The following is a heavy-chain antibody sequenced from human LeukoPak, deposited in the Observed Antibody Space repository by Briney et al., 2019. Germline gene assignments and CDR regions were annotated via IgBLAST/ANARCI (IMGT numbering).Heavy chain of an antibody. J-gene: IGHJ4*02. D-gene: IGHD3-22*01. Sequence: GGSLRLSCAASGFTFSDYYMSWIRQAPGKGLEWVSYISSSGSTIYYADSVKGRFTISRDNAKNSLYLQMNSLRAEDTAVYYCARDSTYYYDSSGYPPDYWGQGTLVTVSS. CDR3: ARDSTYYYDSSGYPPDY. V-gene: IGHV3-11*04. CDR2: ISSSGSTI. CDR1: GFTFSDYY.